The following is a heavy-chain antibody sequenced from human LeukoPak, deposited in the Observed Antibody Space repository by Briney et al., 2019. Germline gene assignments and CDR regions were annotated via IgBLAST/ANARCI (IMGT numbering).Heavy chain of an antibody. V-gene: IGHV5-51*01. D-gene: IGHD4-23*01. CDR2: IYPGDSDT. CDR1: GYSFTSYW. CDR3: ARTSGDNDGNALYFDY. J-gene: IGHJ4*02. Sequence: GESLKISCKGSGYSFTSYWIGWVRQMPGKGLEWMGIIYPGDSDTRYSPSFQGQVAFSADKSISTAYLQWSGLKASDTAMYCCARTSGDNDGNALYFDYWGQGTLVTVSS.